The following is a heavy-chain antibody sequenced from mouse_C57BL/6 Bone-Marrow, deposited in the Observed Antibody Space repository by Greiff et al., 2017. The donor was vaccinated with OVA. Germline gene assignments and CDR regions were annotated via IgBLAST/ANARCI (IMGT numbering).Heavy chain of an antibody. V-gene: IGHV1-75*01. J-gene: IGHJ4*01. D-gene: IGHD2-1*01. CDR3: ARKENGNYDYAMDY. Sequence: VQLQESGPELVKPGASVKISCKASGYTFTDYYINWVKQRPGQGLEWIGWIFPGSGSTYYNEKFKGKATLTVDKSSSTAYMLLSSLTSEDSAVYFCARKENGNYDYAMDYWGQGTSVTVSS. CDR2: IFPGSGST. CDR1: GYTFTDYY.